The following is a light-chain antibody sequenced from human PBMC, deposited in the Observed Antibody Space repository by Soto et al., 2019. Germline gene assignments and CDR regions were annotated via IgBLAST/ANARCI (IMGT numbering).Light chain of an antibody. V-gene: IGKV1-39*01. CDR1: QNVRSY. CDR3: QQTFSTPRT. J-gene: IGKJ1*01. Sequence: DTQMTQSPSSLAASVGDRDTITCRASQNVRSYLNWYQQKPGKAPNLLIYETSTLQSGVPSRFSGDGYGTDFTLSISSLQPEDFAIYYCQQTFSTPRTFGQGTKVEI. CDR2: ETS.